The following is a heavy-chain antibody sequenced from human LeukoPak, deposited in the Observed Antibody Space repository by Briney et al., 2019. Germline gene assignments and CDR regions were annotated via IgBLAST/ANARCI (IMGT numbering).Heavy chain of an antibody. J-gene: IGHJ4*02. V-gene: IGHV1-2*02. CDR2: IKPNSADT. CDR3: ARGLPDYYDSSGYYYPFDY. CDR1: GYTFTDYY. D-gene: IGHD3-22*01. Sequence: ASVKVSCKASGYTFTDYYIQWMRQAPGQGLEWMGWIKPNSADTSYAQNFQGRVTMTRDTSISTGYMELSRLTSDDTAVYYCARGLPDYYDSSGYYYPFDYWGQGTLVTVSS.